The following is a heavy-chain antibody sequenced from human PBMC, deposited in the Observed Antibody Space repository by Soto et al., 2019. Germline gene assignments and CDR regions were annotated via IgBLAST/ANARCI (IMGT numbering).Heavy chain of an antibody. J-gene: IGHJ5*02. CDR1: GFTFSSYV. V-gene: IGHV3-30-3*01. CDR3: ARGGSLYSTSSGWFYP. D-gene: IGHD6-6*01. CDR2: ISNDGSNK. Sequence: QVQLVESGGGVVQPGRSLRLSCAASGFTFSSYVIHWVRQAPGKGLEWVVFISNDGSNKNYADSVKGRFTISRDNSKNTLYLQMNSLRAEDTAVYYCARGGSLYSTSSGWFYPWGQGTLVTVSS.